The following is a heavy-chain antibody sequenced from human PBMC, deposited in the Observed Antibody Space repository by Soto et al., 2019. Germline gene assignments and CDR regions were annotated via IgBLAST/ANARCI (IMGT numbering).Heavy chain of an antibody. Sequence: EVQLLESGGGLVQPGGSLRLACAASGFTFSSYAMSWVRQAPGKGLEWVSAITGSGGSTYYADTAKGRFTISRDNSKNTLYLQMSSLRAEDTAVYYCAKTNSGSYFLVGQDHFDYWGHGTLVTVSS. CDR3: AKTNSGSYFLVGQDHFDY. CDR1: GFTFSSYA. V-gene: IGHV3-23*01. CDR2: ITGSGGST. J-gene: IGHJ4*01. D-gene: IGHD1-26*01.